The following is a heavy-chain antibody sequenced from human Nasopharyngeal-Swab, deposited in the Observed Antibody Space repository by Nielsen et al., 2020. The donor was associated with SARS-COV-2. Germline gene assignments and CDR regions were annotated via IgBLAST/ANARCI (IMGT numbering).Heavy chain of an antibody. J-gene: IGHJ1*01. D-gene: IGHD2-21*02. CDR2: ISASSSYI. CDR1: GFTFSTYN. Sequence: GESLKISCAASGFTFSTYNMNWARQTPGKGLEWVSSISASSSYIWYADSVKGRFTISRDNAENSLYLQMNNLRADDTAVYYCARTAAFCGGDCYSEFFQHWGQGTLVTVSS. V-gene: IGHV3-21*01. CDR3: ARTAAFCGGDCYSEFFQH.